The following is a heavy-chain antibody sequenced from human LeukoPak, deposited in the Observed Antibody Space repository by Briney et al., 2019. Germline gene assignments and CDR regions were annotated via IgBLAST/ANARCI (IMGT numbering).Heavy chain of an antibody. V-gene: IGHV3-9*01. CDR1: GFTFDDYA. CDR3: AKDIGAVAGYAFDI. J-gene: IGHJ3*02. CDR2: ISWNSGSI. Sequence: GGSLRLSCAASGFTFDDYARHGVGQAPGKGLEGVSGISWNSGSIGYADSVKGRFTISRDNAKNSLYLQMNSLRAEDTALYYCAKDIGAVAGYAFDIWGQGTMVTVSS. D-gene: IGHD6-19*01.